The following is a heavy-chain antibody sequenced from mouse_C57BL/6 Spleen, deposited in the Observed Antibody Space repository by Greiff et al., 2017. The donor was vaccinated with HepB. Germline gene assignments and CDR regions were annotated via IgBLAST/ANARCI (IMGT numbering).Heavy chain of an antibody. Sequence: EVQLQQSGPELVKPGASVKISCKASGYTFTDYYMNWVKQSHGKSLEWIGDINPNSGGTSYNQKFKGKATLTVDKSSSTAYMELRSLTSEDSAVYYCARHYYSNSRDAKDYWGQGTSVT. J-gene: IGHJ4*01. V-gene: IGHV1-26*01. CDR3: ARHYYSNSRDAKDY. CDR2: INPNSGGT. D-gene: IGHD2-5*01. CDR1: GYTFTDYY.